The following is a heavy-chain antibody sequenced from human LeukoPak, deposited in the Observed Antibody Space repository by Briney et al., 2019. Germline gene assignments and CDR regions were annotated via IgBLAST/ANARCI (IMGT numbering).Heavy chain of an antibody. J-gene: IGHJ4*02. V-gene: IGHV1-8*01. CDR1: GYTFTRYD. D-gene: IGHD6-6*01. Sequence: VAAVKVSCKASGYTFTRYDINWVRQATGQGLEWMGWMNPNSGNTGYAQKFQGRVTMTRNTSISTAYMELSSLRSEDTAVYYCARGPLDSSSTFDYWGQGTLDTVSS. CDR3: ARGPLDSSSTFDY. CDR2: MNPNSGNT.